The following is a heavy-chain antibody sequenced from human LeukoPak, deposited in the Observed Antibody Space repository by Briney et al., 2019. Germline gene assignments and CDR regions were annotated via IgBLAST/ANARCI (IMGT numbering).Heavy chain of an antibody. J-gene: IGHJ4*02. Sequence: GGSLRLSCAASRFTFSSYAMSWVRQAPGKGLEWVSAISGSGGSTYYADSVKGRFTISRDNSKNTLYLQMNSLRAEDTAVYYCAKDVRGYYGSGSYWDYWGQGTLVTVSS. V-gene: IGHV3-23*01. D-gene: IGHD3-10*01. CDR2: ISGSGGST. CDR3: AKDVRGYYGSGSYWDY. CDR1: RFTFSSYA.